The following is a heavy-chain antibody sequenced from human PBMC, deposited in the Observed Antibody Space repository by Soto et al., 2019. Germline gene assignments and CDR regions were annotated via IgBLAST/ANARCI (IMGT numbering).Heavy chain of an antibody. CDR1: GGSVNSGTDY. V-gene: IGHV4-61*03. CDR3: ARVRWLAESDIFTGYYIFDQ. CDR2: TADSGSG. D-gene: IGHD3-9*01. Sequence: PSETLSLNCTVSGGSVNSGTDYRTWIRQPPGQGLERLGYTADSGSGKYNPALKSRVTITTDTSTNHFSLKLTSVTAADTAVYYCARVRWLAESDIFTGYYIFDQWGRGTLVTV. J-gene: IGHJ4*02.